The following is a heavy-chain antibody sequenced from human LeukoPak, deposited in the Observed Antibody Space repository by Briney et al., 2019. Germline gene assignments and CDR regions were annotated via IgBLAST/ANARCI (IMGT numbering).Heavy chain of an antibody. CDR3: ARPRGIAVAAGYFQH. D-gene: IGHD6-19*01. CDR2: INPSGGST. CDR1: GYTFNIDG. V-gene: IGHV1-46*02. J-gene: IGHJ1*01. Sequence: ASVQVSCKASGYTFNIDGISWVRQAPGQGLEWMGIINPSGGSTSYAQKFQGRVTMTRDTSTSTVYMELSSLRSEDTAVYYCARPRGIAVAAGYFQHWGQGTLVTVSS.